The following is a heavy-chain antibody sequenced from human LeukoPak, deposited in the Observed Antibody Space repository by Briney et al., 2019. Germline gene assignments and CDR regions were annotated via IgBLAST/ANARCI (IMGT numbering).Heavy chain of an antibody. D-gene: IGHD3-10*01. CDR1: GGSISNSIFY. CDR3: ARLFLRFGEFSFDY. CDR2: IYYRGST. J-gene: IGHJ4*02. Sequence: SETLSLTCTVSGGSISNSIFYWGWIRQPPGKGLEWIGNIYYRGSTYYNSSLNSRVSISVDTSKNYFSLKVSSVTAADTAVYYCARLFLRFGEFSFDYWGQGTLVTVSS. V-gene: IGHV4-39*02.